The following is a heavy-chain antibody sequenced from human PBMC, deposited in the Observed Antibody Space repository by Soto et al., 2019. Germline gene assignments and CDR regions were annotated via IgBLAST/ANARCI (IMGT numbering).Heavy chain of an antibody. CDR2: INPNSGGT. CDR3: ARSSSSHAFDI. V-gene: IGHV1-2*04. J-gene: IGHJ3*02. D-gene: IGHD6-6*01. CDR1: GDTFTGYY. Sequence: ASLKVCCKASGDTFTGYYMHWVRQAPGQGLEWMGWINPNSGGTNYAQKFQGWVTMTRDTSISTAYMELSRLRSDDTAVYYCARSSSSHAFDIWGQGTMVTVSS.